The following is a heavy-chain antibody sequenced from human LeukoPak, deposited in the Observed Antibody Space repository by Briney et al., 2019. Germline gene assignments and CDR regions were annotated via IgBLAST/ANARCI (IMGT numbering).Heavy chain of an antibody. J-gene: IGHJ4*02. CDR2: INHSGST. V-gene: IGHV4-34*01. CDR3: ARYYYDSSGYGN. CDR1: GGSFSGYY. D-gene: IGHD3-22*01. Sequence: SETLSLTCAVYGGSFSGYYWSWIRQPPGKGLEWIGEINHSGSTNYNPSLKSRVTISVDTSKNQFSLKLSSLTAADTAVYYCARYYYDSSGYGNWGQGTLVTVSS.